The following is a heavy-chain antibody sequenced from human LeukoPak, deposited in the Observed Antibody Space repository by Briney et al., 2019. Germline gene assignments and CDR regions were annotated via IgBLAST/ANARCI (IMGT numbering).Heavy chain of an antibody. J-gene: IGHJ4*02. D-gene: IGHD3-10*01. CDR3: AISPRVGYGSGAWGY. V-gene: IGHV4-59*01. CDR2: IYYSGST. CDR1: GGSISSYY. Sequence: PSEPLSLTCTVSGGSISSYYWSWIRQPPGKGLPWIGYIYYSGSTNYNPSLKSRVTISVDTSKNQFSLKLSSVTAADTAVYYCAISPRVGYGSGAWGYWGQGTLVTVSS.